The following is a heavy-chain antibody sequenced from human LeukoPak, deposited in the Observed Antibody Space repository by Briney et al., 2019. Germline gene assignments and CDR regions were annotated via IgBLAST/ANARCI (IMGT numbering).Heavy chain of an antibody. CDR2: IYYSGNA. V-gene: IGHV4-61*01. J-gene: IGHJ4*02. CDR1: GGSVSSDPYY. D-gene: IGHD4-17*01. CDR3: ARGLYGDYKIN. Sequence: PSETLSLTCTVSGGSVSSDPYYWSWIRQPPGKGLEWVGYIYYSGNANYNPSLKSRVTISVDTSKNQFSLNLSSVTAADTAVYYCARGLYGDYKINWGQGTLVTVSS.